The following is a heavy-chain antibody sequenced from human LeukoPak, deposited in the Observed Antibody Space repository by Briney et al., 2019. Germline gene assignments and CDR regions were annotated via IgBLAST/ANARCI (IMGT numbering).Heavy chain of an antibody. CDR1: GFTFSSYA. Sequence: GGSLRLSCAASGFTFSSYAMHWVRQAPGKGLEWVAVISYDGSNKYYADSVKGRFTISRDNTKDSLYLQMNSLRAEDTAVFYCARDQYDTWSRRGNFDSWGQGTLVIVSS. J-gene: IGHJ4*02. D-gene: IGHD3/OR15-3a*01. CDR2: ISYDGSNK. CDR3: ARDQYDTWSRRGNFDS. V-gene: IGHV3-30-3*01.